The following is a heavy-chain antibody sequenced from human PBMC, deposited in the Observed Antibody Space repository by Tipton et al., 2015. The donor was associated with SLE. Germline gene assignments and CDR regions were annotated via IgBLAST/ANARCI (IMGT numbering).Heavy chain of an antibody. CDR3: ARVLAAQGGY. CDR1: GYSISSGYY. Sequence: TLSLTCTVSGYSISSGYYWGWIRQPPGKGLEWIGSIYHSGSTYYNPSLKSRVTISVDTSKNQFSLKLSSVTAADTAVYHCARVLAAQGGYWGQGTLVTVSS. CDR2: IYHSGST. D-gene: IGHD6-6*01. J-gene: IGHJ4*02. V-gene: IGHV4-38-2*02.